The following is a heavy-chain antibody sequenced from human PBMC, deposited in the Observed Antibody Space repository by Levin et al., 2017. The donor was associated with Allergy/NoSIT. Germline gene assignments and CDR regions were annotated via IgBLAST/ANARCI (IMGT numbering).Heavy chain of an antibody. CDR2: INPSDDST. V-gene: IGHV1-46*01. CDR3: ARSKWLVPPTYYFDY. Sequence: PGESLKISCKASGYTFTSYYIHWVRQAPGQGLEWMGIINPSDDSTNYAQNFQGRVTMTRDTSTSTVYMELSSLKSEDTAVYYCARSKWLVPPTYYFDYWGQGTLVTVSS. J-gene: IGHJ4*02. D-gene: IGHD5-12*01. CDR1: GYTFTSYY.